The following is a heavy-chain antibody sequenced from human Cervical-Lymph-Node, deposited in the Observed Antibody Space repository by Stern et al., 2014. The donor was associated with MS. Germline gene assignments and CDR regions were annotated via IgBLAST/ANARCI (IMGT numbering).Heavy chain of an antibody. D-gene: IGHD6-13*01. CDR2: IYWDGDK. J-gene: IGHJ4*02. CDR3: IHTSPRVPGIDY. CDR1: GFSLTTSGVG. V-gene: IGHV2-5*02. Sequence: ESGPTLVKPTQTLTLKCIFSGFSLTTSGVGVGWIRQPPGKALEWLGFIYWDGDKRYSPSLKSRITITKDTSKNQVVLTMTNMDPVDTATYYCIHTSPRVPGIDYWGQGILVTVSS.